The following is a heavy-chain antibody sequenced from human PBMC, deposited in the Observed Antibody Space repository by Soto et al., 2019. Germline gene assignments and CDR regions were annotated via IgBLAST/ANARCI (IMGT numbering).Heavy chain of an antibody. Sequence: QVQLVQSGAEMKKPGSSVKVSCKVSGDSFSSYAISWVRQAPGEGLEWVGGIIPIFETAHYAQNFQGRVTMTAVESTTTAYLEVTRLRPQDTAVFYCAASDSSSWQHDYCGQGTLITVSS. CDR1: GDSFSSYA. J-gene: IGHJ4*02. V-gene: IGHV1-69*01. CDR3: AASDSSSWQHDY. CDR2: IIPIFETA. D-gene: IGHD6-13*01.